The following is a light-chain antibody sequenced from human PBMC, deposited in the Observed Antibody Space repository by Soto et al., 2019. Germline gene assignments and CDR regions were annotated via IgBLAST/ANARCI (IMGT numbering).Light chain of an antibody. J-gene: IGLJ1*01. CDR1: SNDVASNFR. V-gene: IGLV2-18*02. CDR2: EVT. Sequence: QSVLTQPPSVSGSPGHSVAISCTGTSNDVASNFRVSWYQQPPGTAPKLVIYEVTNRPSGVPDRFSGSRSGNTASLTISGLQAEDEADYYCISYPDSSTYVFGTGTKVT. CDR3: ISYPDSSTYV.